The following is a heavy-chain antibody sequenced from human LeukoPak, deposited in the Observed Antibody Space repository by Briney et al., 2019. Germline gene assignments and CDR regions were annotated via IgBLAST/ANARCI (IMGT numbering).Heavy chain of an antibody. CDR3: VRSSGWPGY. CDR2: INSDGSNI. Sequence: GGSLRLSCAASGFTLSSYWMHWVRQAPGEGLVWVSRINSDGSNINYADSVKGRFTISRDNAKNTLYLQMNSLRVEDTAVYYCVRSSGWPGYWGQGTLVTVSS. V-gene: IGHV3-74*01. CDR1: GFTLSSYW. J-gene: IGHJ4*02. D-gene: IGHD6-19*01.